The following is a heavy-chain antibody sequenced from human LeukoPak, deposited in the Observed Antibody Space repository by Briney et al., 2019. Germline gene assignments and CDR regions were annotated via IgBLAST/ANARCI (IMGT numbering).Heavy chain of an antibody. CDR1: GFTFSDYY. J-gene: IGHJ4*02. D-gene: IGHD2-8*01. V-gene: IGHV3-11*01. CDR3: ARTGCTNGVCYFTPVFDY. CDR2: ISSSGSTI. Sequence: GGSLRLSCAASGFTFSDYYMSWIRQAPGKGLEWVSYISSSGSTIHYADSVKGRFTISRDNAKNSLYLQMNSLRAEDTAVYYCARTGCTNGVCYFTPVFDYWGQGTLVTVSS.